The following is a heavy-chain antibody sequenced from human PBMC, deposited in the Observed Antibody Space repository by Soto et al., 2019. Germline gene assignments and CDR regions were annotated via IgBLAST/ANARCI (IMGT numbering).Heavy chain of an antibody. J-gene: IGHJ4*02. CDR2: IYYSGST. V-gene: IGHV4-59*01. D-gene: IGHD4-4*01. CDR1: GGSISSYY. CDR3: ARGKGNYQTFDS. Sequence: PSETLSLTCTVSGGSISSYYWSWIRQPPGKGLEWIGYIYYSGSTTYNPSLRSRVTMSVDTSKNQFSLRLSSVTAADTAVYYCARGKGNYQTFDSWGQGPPVTVSS.